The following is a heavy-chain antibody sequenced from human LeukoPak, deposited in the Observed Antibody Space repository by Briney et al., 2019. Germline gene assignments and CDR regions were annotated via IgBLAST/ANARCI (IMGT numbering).Heavy chain of an antibody. Sequence: GRSLRLSCAASGFTFDDYAMHWVRQAPGKGLDWVSGISWNSGSIGYADSVKGRFTISRENAKNSLYLQMNSLRAEDTALYYCAKDKFFGSSGYDWATFDYWGQGTLVTVSS. D-gene: IGHD5-12*01. CDR1: GFTFDDYA. J-gene: IGHJ4*02. CDR2: ISWNSGSI. CDR3: AKDKFFGSSGYDWATFDY. V-gene: IGHV3-9*01.